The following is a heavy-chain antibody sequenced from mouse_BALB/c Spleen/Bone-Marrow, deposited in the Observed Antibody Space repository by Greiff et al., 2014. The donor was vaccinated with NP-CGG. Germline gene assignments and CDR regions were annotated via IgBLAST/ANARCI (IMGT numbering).Heavy chain of an antibody. CDR3: SRGRYDFAY. CDR1: GYTFTDYA. D-gene: IGHD2-3*01. J-gene: IGHJ3*01. Sequence: QVQLQQFGPELVRPGVSVKISCKGSGYTFTDYAMHWVKQSHAKSLEWIGVISTYSGNTNYNQKFKGKATMTVDKSSSTAYMELSRLTSEDSAIYYCSRGRYDFAYWGQGTLVTVSA. CDR2: ISTYSGNT. V-gene: IGHV1-67*01.